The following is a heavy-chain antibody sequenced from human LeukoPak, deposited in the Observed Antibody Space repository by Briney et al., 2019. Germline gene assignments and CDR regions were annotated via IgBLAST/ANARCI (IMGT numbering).Heavy chain of an antibody. CDR2: IYYSGST. V-gene: IGHV4-59*08. Sequence: SETLSLTCTVSGGSISSYYWSWIRQPPGKGLEWIGYIYYSGSTNYNPSLKSRVTISVNTSKNQFSLKLTSVTAADTAVYYCTRNAGSVGASYDYWGQGTLVTVSS. J-gene: IGHJ4*02. D-gene: IGHD2-2*01. CDR1: GGSISSYY. CDR3: TRNAGSVGASYDY.